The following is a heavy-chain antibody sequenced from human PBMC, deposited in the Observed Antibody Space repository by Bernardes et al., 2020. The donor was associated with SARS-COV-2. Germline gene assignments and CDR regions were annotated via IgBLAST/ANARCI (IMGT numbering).Heavy chain of an antibody. J-gene: IGHJ4*02. CDR1: GFTFRRYG. CDR3: AQGAERGTFDY. V-gene: IGHV3-30*02. Sequence: GSLRLSCVGSGFTFRRYGMHWVRQAPGKGLEWVAVIRYDGSKEEYVDSVKGRFTISRDNSKQTLYLQMNNLTSDATAVYYCAQGAERGTFDYWGQGTPVTVSS. D-gene: IGHD1-26*01. CDR2: IRYDGSKE.